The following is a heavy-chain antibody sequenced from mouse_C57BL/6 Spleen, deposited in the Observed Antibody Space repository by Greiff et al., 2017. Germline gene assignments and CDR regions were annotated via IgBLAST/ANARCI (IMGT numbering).Heavy chain of an antibody. V-gene: IGHV1-15*01. CDR1: GYTFTDYE. D-gene: IGHD3-2*02. CDR3: TRSRTAHATGYFDY. CDR2: IDPETGGT. J-gene: IGHJ2*01. Sequence: QVQLKESGAELVRPGASVTLSCKASGYTFTDYEMHWVKQTPVHGLEWIGAIDPETGGTAYNQKFKGKAILTADKSSSTAYMELRSLTSEDSAVYYCTRSRTAHATGYFDYWGQGTTLTVSS.